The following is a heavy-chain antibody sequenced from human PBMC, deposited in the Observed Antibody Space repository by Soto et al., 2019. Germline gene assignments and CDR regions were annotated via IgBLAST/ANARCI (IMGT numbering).Heavy chain of an antibody. D-gene: IGHD1-26*01. V-gene: IGHV4-30-2*01. CDR3: AAGGGLPRYY. J-gene: IGHJ4*02. CDR1: GGSISSGGYS. CDR2: IHQSGSN. Sequence: QLQLQESGSGLVKPSQTLSLTCAVSGGSISSGGYSWSWIRQPPGKGLEWIGYIHQSGSNHYNPSLKSRVNISVDRSKNQFSLKLSSVNAADTDVYYCAAGGGLPRYYWGQGTLVTVSS.